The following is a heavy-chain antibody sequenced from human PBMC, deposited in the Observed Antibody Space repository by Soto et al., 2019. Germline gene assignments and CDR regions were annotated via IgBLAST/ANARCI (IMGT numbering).Heavy chain of an antibody. CDR3: AKDLSISSYYDSSGYFGFDY. Sequence: GGSLRLSCAASGFTFSSYAMSWVRQAPGKGLEWVSAISGSGGSTYYADSVKGRFTISRDNSKNTLYLQMNSLRAEDTAVYYCAKDLSISSYYDSSGYFGFDYWGQGTLVTVSS. D-gene: IGHD3-22*01. J-gene: IGHJ4*02. V-gene: IGHV3-23*01. CDR1: GFTFSSYA. CDR2: ISGSGGST.